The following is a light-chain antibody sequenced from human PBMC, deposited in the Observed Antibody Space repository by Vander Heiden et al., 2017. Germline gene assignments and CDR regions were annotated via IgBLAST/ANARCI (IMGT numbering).Light chain of an antibody. CDR3: LQHYTCPWT. V-gene: IGKV1-17*01. CDR1: QGIGND. J-gene: IGKJ1*01. CDR2: KIS. Sequence: IQMTQSPSSLSASVGDRVTITCRASQGIGNDLSWYQLKPGKAPKRLIYKISNFQSGVPPRFSGSGSGTEFTLTSSSLQPEDFATYFCLQHYTCPWTFGQGTKVEIK.